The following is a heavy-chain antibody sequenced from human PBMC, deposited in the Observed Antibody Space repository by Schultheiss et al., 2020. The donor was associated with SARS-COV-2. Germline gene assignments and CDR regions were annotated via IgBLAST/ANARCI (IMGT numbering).Heavy chain of an antibody. D-gene: IGHD3-10*01. V-gene: IGHV3-11*04. J-gene: IGHJ6*02. CDR1: GFTFSDYY. Sequence: GGSLRLSCAASGFTFSDYYMSWIRQAPGKGLEWVSYISSSGSTIYYADSVGGRFIISRDNSKNTLYLQMNSLRAEDTAVYYCAKHTGARGMDVWGQGTTVTVSS. CDR3: AKHTGARGMDV. CDR2: ISSSGSTI.